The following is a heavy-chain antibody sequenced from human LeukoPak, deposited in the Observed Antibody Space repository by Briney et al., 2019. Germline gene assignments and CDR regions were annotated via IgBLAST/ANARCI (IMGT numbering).Heavy chain of an antibody. V-gene: IGHV4-59*01. CDR2: IYYSGST. Sequence: PSETLSLTCTVSGGSISSYYWSWIRQPPGKGLEWIGYIYYSGSTNYNPSLKSRVTISVDTSKNQFSLKLSSVTAADTAVYYCASLVPAAKNYYYGMDVWGKGTTVTVSS. CDR3: ASLVPAAKNYYYGMDV. D-gene: IGHD2-2*01. J-gene: IGHJ6*04. CDR1: GGSISSYY.